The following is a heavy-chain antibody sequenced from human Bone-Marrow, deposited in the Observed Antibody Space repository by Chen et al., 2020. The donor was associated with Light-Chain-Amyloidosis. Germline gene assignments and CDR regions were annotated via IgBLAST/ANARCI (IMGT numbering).Heavy chain of an antibody. CDR2: VNPNNGGI. Sequence: QVQLVQSGAELRKPGASVKVSCKASGYTFTGYYIHWVRQAPGQGLEWVGWVNPNNGGINDAKKVQVRVSMPRHTTDSTVYMALSRLTSDDTAVYFCASDTSPGTAVSGPYGMDVWGQGTTVTVSS. D-gene: IGHD6-19*01. V-gene: IGHV1-2*02. J-gene: IGHJ6*02. CDR1: GYTFTGYY. CDR3: ASDTSPGTAVSGPYGMDV.